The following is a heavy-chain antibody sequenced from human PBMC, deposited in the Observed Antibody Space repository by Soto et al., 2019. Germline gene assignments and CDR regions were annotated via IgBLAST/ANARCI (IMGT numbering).Heavy chain of an antibody. V-gene: IGHV4-59*08. CDR1: GGSIRYYY. CDR2: IYNSGST. Sequence: SETLSLTCTVSGGSIRYYYWSWIRRPPGKGMEWIGYIYNSGSTNYNPSLKSRVAMSVDTSKNQFSLKLTSVTAADTAVYYCARGYCSGGRCRGYFQDWGQGTLVTVSS. CDR3: ARGYCSGGRCRGYFQD. J-gene: IGHJ1*01. D-gene: IGHD2-15*01.